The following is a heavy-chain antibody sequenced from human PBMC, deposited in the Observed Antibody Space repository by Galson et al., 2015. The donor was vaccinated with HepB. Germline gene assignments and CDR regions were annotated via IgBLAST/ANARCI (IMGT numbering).Heavy chain of an antibody. CDR3: ARRDYMDV. CDR1: GFTFTDYY. Sequence: SVKVSCKASGFTFTDYYIHWVRQAPGQGLEWMGWSSPNRDGTNYAQKFQGRVTITRDSSTRTVYMELSRLKFDDTAVYYCARRDYMDVWGKGTTVIVSS. CDR2: SSPNRDGT. V-gene: IGHV1-2*02. J-gene: IGHJ6*03.